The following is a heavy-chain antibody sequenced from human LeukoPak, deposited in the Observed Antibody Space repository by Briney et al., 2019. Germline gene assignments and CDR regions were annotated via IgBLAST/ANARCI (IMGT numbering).Heavy chain of an antibody. Sequence: SETLSLTCTVSGGSISSYYWNWIRQPPGKGLEWIGYIYYSGSTNYNPSLKSRVTISVDTSKNQFSLKLSSVTAADTAVYYCARDRTRTYDSSPDAFDIWGQGTMDTVSS. CDR1: GGSISSYY. V-gene: IGHV4-59*01. J-gene: IGHJ3*02. CDR3: ARDRTRTYDSSPDAFDI. CDR2: IYYSGST. D-gene: IGHD3-22*01.